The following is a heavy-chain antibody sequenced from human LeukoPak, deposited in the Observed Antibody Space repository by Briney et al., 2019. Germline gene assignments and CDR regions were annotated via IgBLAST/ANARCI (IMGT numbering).Heavy chain of an antibody. CDR1: GFTFSSYS. CDR2: ISSSGSNI. J-gene: IGHJ5*02. Sequence: GGSLRLSCAASGFTFSSYSMNWVRQAPGKGLEWVSYISSSGSNIHYADSVKGRFTISRDNVKNSLYLQMNSLRAEDTAVYYCASSGYYRDNWFDPWGQGTLVTVSS. CDR3: ASSGYYRDNWFDP. V-gene: IGHV3-48*01. D-gene: IGHD5-12*01.